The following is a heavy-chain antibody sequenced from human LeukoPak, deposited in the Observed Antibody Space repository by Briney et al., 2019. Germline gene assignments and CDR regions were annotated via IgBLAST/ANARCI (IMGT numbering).Heavy chain of an antibody. V-gene: IGHV4-59*10. CDR3: ARALRGCSGGSCYYYYYYMDV. J-gene: IGHJ6*03. Sequence: SETLSLTCAVYGGSFSGYYWSWIRQPAGKGLEWIGRIYTSGSTNYNPSLKSRVTISVDTSKNQFSLKLSSVTAADTAVYYCARALRGCSGGSCYYYYYYMDVWGKGTTVTISS. CDR2: IYTSGST. CDR1: GGSFSGYY. D-gene: IGHD2-15*01.